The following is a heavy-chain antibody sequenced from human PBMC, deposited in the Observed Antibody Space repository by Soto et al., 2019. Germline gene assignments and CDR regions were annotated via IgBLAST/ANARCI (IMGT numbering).Heavy chain of an antibody. CDR3: ARDWGGAGTFDY. Sequence: EVQLVESGGGLVKPGGSLRLSCAASGFTLSSYSMNWVRQAPGKGLEWVSSISSSSSYIYYADSVKGRFTISRDNAKNSLYLQMNSLRAEDTAVYYCARDWGGAGTFDYWGQGTLVTVSS. V-gene: IGHV3-21*01. CDR1: GFTLSSYS. J-gene: IGHJ4*02. CDR2: ISSSSSYI. D-gene: IGHD3-16*01.